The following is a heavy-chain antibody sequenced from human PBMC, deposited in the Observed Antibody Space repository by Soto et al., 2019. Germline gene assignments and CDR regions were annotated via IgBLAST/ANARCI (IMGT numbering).Heavy chain of an antibody. J-gene: IGHJ5*01. CDR3: VKGGWLDF. CDR2: ISDDGSRT. V-gene: IGHV3-23*01. D-gene: IGHD3-16*01. CDR1: GFSFSTFE. Sequence: EVQLLESGGGLAQPGGSLRLSCAASGFSFSTFEMSWVRQAPGRGLEWVSFISDDGSRTYYADAVKGRFTISRDNSKHTLYVQMNSVPDEDKAVYASVKGGWLDFWGQGSLVTVSS.